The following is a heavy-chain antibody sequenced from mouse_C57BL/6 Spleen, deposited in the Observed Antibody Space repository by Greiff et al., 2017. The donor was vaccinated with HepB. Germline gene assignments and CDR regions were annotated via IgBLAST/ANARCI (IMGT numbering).Heavy chain of an antibody. CDR3: TRDGGTTASPLYYAMDY. Sequence: EVQLVESGEGLVKPGGSLKLSCAASGFTFSSYAMSWVRQTPEKRLEWVAYISSGGDYIYYADTVKGRFTISRDNARNTLYLQMSSLKSEDTAMYYCTRDGGTTASPLYYAMDYWGQGTSVTVSS. V-gene: IGHV5-9-1*02. CDR2: ISSGGDYI. CDR1: GFTFSSYA. J-gene: IGHJ4*01. D-gene: IGHD1-2*01.